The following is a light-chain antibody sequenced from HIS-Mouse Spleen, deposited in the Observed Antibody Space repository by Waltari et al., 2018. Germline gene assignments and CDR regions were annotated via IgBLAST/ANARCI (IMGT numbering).Light chain of an antibody. CDR2: EDS. V-gene: IGLV3-10*01. CDR3: YSTDSSGNHRV. Sequence: SYELTQPPSVSVSPGQTARITCSGDALPKKYAYWYQQKSGQAPVLVIYEDSNRPSGIPERFSGSSSGTMANLTISGAQVEDEADYYGYSTDSSGNHRVFGGGTKLTVL. CDR1: ALPKKY. J-gene: IGLJ2*01.